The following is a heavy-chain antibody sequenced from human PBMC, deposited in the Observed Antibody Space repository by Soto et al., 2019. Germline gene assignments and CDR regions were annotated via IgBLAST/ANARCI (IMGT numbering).Heavy chain of an antibody. V-gene: IGHV1-18*01. D-gene: IGHD6-13*01. Sequence: VQLVQSGAEVKKPGASVKVSCKASGYTFTSYGISWVRQAPGQGLEWMGWISAYNGNTNYAQKLQGRVTMTTDTSTSTAYMELRSLRSDDTAVYYCARAIGIAAAGGMSYYYYGMDVWGQGTTVTVSS. J-gene: IGHJ6*02. CDR3: ARAIGIAAAGGMSYYYYGMDV. CDR2: ISAYNGNT. CDR1: GYTFTSYG.